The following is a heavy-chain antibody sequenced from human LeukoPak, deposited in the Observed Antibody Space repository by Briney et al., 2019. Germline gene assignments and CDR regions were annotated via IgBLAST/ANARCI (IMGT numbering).Heavy chain of an antibody. V-gene: IGHV4-38-2*02. CDR2: IYHSGST. Sequence: SETLSLTCTVSGYSISSGYYWGWIRQPPGKGLEWIGSIYHSGSTYYNPSLKSRVTISVDTSKNQFSLKLSSVTAADTAVYYCARAGVDTAMVPATYYYYMDVWGKGTTVTVSS. D-gene: IGHD5-18*01. CDR3: ARAGVDTAMVPATYYYYMDV. J-gene: IGHJ6*03. CDR1: GYSISSGYY.